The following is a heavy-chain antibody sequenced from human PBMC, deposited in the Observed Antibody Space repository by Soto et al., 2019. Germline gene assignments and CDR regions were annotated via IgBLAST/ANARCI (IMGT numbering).Heavy chain of an antibody. V-gene: IGHV4-4*02. Sequence: SETLSLTCAVSGGSISSSDWWSWVRQHPGKGLEWIGEIYHSGSTNYNPSLKSRVTISVDKTKNQFSLKLISVTAADTTVDYYARVLDLGLTIFEVVIGWFDPWGQGTMVTVSS. D-gene: IGHD3-3*01. CDR2: IYHSGST. CDR1: GGSISSSDW. CDR3: ARVLDLGLTIFEVVIGWFDP. J-gene: IGHJ5*02.